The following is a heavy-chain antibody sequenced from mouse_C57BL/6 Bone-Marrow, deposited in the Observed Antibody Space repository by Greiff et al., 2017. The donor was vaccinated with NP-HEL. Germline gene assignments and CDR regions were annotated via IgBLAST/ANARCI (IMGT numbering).Heavy chain of an antibody. V-gene: IGHV1-52*01. J-gene: IGHJ1*03. CDR2: IDPSDSDT. CDR3: AGGYYGSYV. Sequence: VQLQQPGAELVRPGSSVKLSCKASGYTFTSYWMHWVKQRPIQGLEWIGNIDPSDSDTHYNQKFKDKATLTVDKSSSTAYMQLSSLTSEDSAVYYCAGGYYGSYVWGTGTTLTVSS. CDR1: GYTFTSYW. D-gene: IGHD1-1*01.